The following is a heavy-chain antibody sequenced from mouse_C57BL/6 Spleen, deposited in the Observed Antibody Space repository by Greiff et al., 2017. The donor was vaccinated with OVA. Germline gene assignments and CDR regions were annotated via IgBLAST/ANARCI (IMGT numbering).Heavy chain of an antibody. J-gene: IGHJ1*03. D-gene: IGHD1-1*01. CDR2: ISYDGSN. CDR1: GYSITSGYY. Sequence: DVQLQESGPGLVKPSQSLSLTCSVTGYSITSGYYWNWIRQFPGNKLEWMGYISYDGSNNYNPSLKNRISITRDTSKNQFFLKLNSVTTEDTATYYCARVITTAVGGYFDVWGTGTTVTVSS. CDR3: ARVITTAVGGYFDV. V-gene: IGHV3-6*01.